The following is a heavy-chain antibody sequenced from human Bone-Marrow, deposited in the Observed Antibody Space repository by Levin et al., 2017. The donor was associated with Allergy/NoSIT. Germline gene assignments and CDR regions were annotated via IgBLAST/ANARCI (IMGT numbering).Heavy chain of an antibody. CDR1: GFTFSSYS. V-gene: IGHV3-48*01. CDR2: ISSSSSTI. J-gene: IGHJ3*02. Sequence: GGSLRLSCAASGFTFSSYSMNWVRQAPGKGLEWVSYISSSSSTIYYADSVKGRFTISRDNAKNSLYLQMNSLRAEDTAVYYCARGYPSVGGVIVQDAFDSWGQGTMVTVSS. D-gene: IGHD3-16*02. CDR3: ARGYPSVGGVIVQDAFDS.